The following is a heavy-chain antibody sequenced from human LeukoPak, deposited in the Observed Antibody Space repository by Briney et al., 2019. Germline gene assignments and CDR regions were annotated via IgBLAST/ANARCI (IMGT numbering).Heavy chain of an antibody. CDR1: GFTFSSYW. V-gene: IGHV3-7*01. D-gene: IGHD3-3*01. CDR3: ARGGRFYDFWSGSLVFEI. Sequence: GSLRLSCAASGFTFSSYWMSWVRQAPGKGLEWVANIKQDGSEKYYVDSVKGRFTISRDNAKNSLYLQMNSLRAEDTAVYYCARGGRFYDFWSGSLVFEIWAKGQWSPSPQ. J-gene: IGHJ3*02. CDR2: IKQDGSEK.